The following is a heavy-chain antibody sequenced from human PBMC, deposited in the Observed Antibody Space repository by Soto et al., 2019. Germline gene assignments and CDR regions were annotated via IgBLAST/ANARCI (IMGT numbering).Heavy chain of an antibody. CDR1: GYTFTDFY. V-gene: IGHV1-2*02. CDR3: STCLSAP. CDR2: VNPNTGVT. Sequence: AAVKCYFNASGYTFTDFYMHWVRRAPGQGLDWMGWVNPNTGVTRYSQKFQDRVTMTRDTSINTDYMELSRLTSDDTAVYYCSTCLSAPWSQGTLVNVSS. J-gene: IGHJ5*02.